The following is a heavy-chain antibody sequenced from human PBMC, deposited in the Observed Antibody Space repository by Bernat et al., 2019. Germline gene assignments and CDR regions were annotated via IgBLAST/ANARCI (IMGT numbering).Heavy chain of an antibody. D-gene: IGHD2-2*02. J-gene: IGHJ6*02. CDR1: VGSISSSSYY. CDR2: IYYSGST. Sequence: QVQLQESGPGLVKPSETLSLTCSVSVGSISSSSYYWGWIRQPPGKGLEWIGSIYYSGSTYYNPSLKSRVTISVDTSKNQFSLKLSSVTAADTAVYYCARDQVPAAIPDYYYYGMDVWGQGTTVTVSS. CDR3: ARDQVPAAIPDYYYYGMDV. V-gene: IGHV4-39*02.